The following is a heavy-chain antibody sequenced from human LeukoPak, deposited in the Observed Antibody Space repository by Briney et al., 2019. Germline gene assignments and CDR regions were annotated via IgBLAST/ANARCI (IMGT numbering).Heavy chain of an antibody. CDR3: ARVGGSYSAAFDI. V-gene: IGHV1-2*02. J-gene: IGHJ3*02. D-gene: IGHD1-26*01. CDR2: INPNSGGT. Sequence: ASVKVSCKASGYTFTSYGISWVRQAPGQGLEWMGWINPNSGGTNYAQKFQGRVTMTRDTSISTAYMELSRLRSDDTAVYYCARVGGSYSAAFDIWGQGTIVTVSS. CDR1: GYTFTSYG.